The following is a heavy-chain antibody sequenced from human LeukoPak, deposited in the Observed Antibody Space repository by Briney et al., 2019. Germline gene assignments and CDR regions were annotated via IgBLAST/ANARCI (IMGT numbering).Heavy chain of an antibody. CDR3: AKVQLANTYYYYYYGMDV. Sequence: GRSLRLSCAGSGFTFSSYGTHWVRQVPGKGLEWVAVISEGGSNKYHADSVKGRFTISRDNSKNTLYLQMNSLRAEDTAAYYCAKVQLANTYYYYYYGMDVWGQGTTVTVSS. J-gene: IGHJ6*02. D-gene: IGHD2-2*01. CDR2: ISEGGSNK. CDR1: GFTFSSYG. V-gene: IGHV3-30*18.